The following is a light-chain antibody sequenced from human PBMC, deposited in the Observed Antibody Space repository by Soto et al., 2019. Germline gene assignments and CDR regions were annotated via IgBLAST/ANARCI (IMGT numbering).Light chain of an antibody. V-gene: IGKV1-5*03. Sequence: DIPLTQSLSTLSASVGDTVTVTCRASQSVSGWVAWYQQKPGKAPKLLIYKAYTLKSGVQSRFSGRGSGTEFTLTSSSLQPDDFATYYCKHYNSHSEAFGQGTKVDIK. J-gene: IGKJ1*01. CDR2: KAY. CDR1: QSVSGW. CDR3: KHYNSHSEA.